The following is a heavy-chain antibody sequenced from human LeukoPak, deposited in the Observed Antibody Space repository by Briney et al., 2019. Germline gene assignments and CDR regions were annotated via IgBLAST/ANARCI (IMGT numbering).Heavy chain of an antibody. CDR1: GGTFSSYA. CDR3: ARGETGTTGTTLWSLNY. V-gene: IGHV1-69*01. D-gene: IGHD1-1*01. J-gene: IGHJ4*02. Sequence: SVKVSCKASGGTFSSYAISWVRQAPGQGLEWMGGIIPIFGTANYAQKFQGRVTITADESTSTAYTELSSLRSEDTAVYYCARGETGTTGTTLWSLNYWGQGTLVTVSS. CDR2: IIPIFGTA.